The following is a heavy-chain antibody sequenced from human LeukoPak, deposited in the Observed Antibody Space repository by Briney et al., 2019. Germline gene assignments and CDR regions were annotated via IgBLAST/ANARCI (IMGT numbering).Heavy chain of an antibody. CDR1: GFTFGDHA. J-gene: IGHJ6*02. Sequence: GGSLRLSCTTSGFTFGDHAMSWVRQAPGKGLEWVGFIRSRAYRGTTEYAASVKDRFIISREDSRNIAYLQMNSLRIEDTAVYYCTRGPIQSWIHNPMDVWGQGTTVIVSS. D-gene: IGHD1-1*01. V-gene: IGHV3-49*04. CDR2: IRSRAYRGTT. CDR3: TRGPIQSWIHNPMDV.